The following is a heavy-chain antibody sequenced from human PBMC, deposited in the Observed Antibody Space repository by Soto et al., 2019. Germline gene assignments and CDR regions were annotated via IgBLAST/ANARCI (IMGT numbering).Heavy chain of an antibody. D-gene: IGHD3-10*01. Sequence: ESLSLKGTVPAGSCTRGTSGWSWIPQPPGKGLEWIGHICYSGSTNYNPSLKTRVTISVDTSKNKFPRKLSSVTAADRVVYYCAKVSFSYGSGSYYNTYWGQGTLVTVSS. CDR3: AKVSFSYGSGSYYNTY. V-gene: IGHV4-61*01. CDR2: ICYSGST. J-gene: IGHJ4*02. CDR1: AGSCTRGTSG.